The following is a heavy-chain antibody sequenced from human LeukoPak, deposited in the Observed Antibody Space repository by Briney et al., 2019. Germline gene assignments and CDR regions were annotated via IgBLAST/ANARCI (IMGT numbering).Heavy chain of an antibody. CDR2: INPKRGDT. CDR1: GFTFTGYY. J-gene: IGHJ4*02. D-gene: IGHD6-19*01. Sequence: GASVKVSCKTSGFTFTGYYIHWLRQAPGQGLEWMGWINPKRGDTNYAPKFQGRVTMTRDTSIRTAYMDLSSLRSDDTAVCYCARDWGMVAGTAGDYWGQGTLVTVSS. CDR3: ARDWGMVAGTAGDY. V-gene: IGHV1-2*02.